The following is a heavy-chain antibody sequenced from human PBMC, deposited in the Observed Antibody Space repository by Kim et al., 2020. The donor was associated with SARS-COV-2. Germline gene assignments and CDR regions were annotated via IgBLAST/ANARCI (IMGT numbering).Heavy chain of an antibody. Sequence: KGRFTISRDNSKNTLYMQMNSLRAEDTAVYYCAKDPVYCSGGSCYDWFDPWGQGTLVTVSS. J-gene: IGHJ5*02. D-gene: IGHD2-15*01. V-gene: IGHV3-23*01. CDR3: AKDPVYCSGGSCYDWFDP.